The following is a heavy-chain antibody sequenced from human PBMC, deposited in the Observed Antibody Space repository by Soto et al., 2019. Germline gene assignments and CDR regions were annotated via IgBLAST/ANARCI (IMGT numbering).Heavy chain of an antibody. V-gene: IGHV3-33*01. D-gene: IGHD2-2*01. CDR3: AREGYEGYYFDY. CDR2: IWYDGSNK. Sequence: QVQLVESGGGVVQPGRSLRLSCAASGFTFSSYGMHWVRQAPGKGLEWVAVIWYDGSNKYYADSVKGRFTISRDNSKNPLYLPMTSLRAEDTAVYSCAREGYEGYYFDYWGQGTLVTVSS. J-gene: IGHJ4*02. CDR1: GFTFSSYG.